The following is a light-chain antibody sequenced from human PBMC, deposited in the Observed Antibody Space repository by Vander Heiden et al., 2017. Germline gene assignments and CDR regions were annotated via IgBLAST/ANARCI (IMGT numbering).Light chain of an antibody. Sequence: QSVLNQPPSESGTPRQRVTISCSGSRSNIGSNTVTWYKHVPGTAPKLLIHTNNQRPSGVPDRFSGSKSGTSASLAISGLQSEDEADYYCATWDDSLNGWVFGGGAKLTVL. CDR3: ATWDDSLNGWV. J-gene: IGLJ3*02. CDR1: RSNIGSNT. CDR2: TNN. V-gene: IGLV1-44*01.